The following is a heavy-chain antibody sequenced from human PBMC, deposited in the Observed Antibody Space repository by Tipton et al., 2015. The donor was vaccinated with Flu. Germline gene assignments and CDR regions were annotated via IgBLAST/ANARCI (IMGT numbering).Heavy chain of an antibody. CDR3: ARGRGYYYDFDY. D-gene: IGHD3-22*01. Sequence: LRLSCTVSGRSISSSSYYWGWIRQPPGKGLEWIGSIYYSGSTYYNPSLKSRVTITVDTSKNQFSLKLSSVTAADTAVYYCARGRGYYYDFDYWGQGTLVTVSS. CDR1: GRSISSSSYY. CDR2: IYYSGST. V-gene: IGHV4-39*01. J-gene: IGHJ4*02.